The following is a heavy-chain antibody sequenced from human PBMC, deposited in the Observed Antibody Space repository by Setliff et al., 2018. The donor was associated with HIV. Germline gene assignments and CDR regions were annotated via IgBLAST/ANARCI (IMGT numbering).Heavy chain of an antibody. CDR2: IYHSGST. D-gene: IGHD5-18*01. V-gene: IGHV4-38-2*02. CDR3: ASGYSIYYYYGMDV. Sequence: KTSETLSLTCTVSGYPISSGYYWSWVRQSPGKWLEWIGEIYHSGSTHYNPSLQSRVTISVDTSKNQFSLKLSSVTAADTAVYYCASGYSIYYYYGMDVWGQGTTFTVSS. CDR1: GYPISSGYY. J-gene: IGHJ6*02.